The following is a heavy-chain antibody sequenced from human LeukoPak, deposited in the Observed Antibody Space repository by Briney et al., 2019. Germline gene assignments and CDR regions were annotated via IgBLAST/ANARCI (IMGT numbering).Heavy chain of an antibody. J-gene: IGHJ6*03. CDR3: ARVNRDPLRSDFYYYMDV. Sequence: GASVKLSCKASVGTLSSHAISWVTQAPGQGLEWVGGLIPLFRTANYAQRFQDRVTITADKSTSTAYMELSSLRSEDTAVYYCARVNRDPLRSDFYYYMDVWVKGTTVTVSS. CDR2: LIPLFRTA. D-gene: IGHD3-3*01. CDR1: VGTLSSHA. V-gene: IGHV1-69*06.